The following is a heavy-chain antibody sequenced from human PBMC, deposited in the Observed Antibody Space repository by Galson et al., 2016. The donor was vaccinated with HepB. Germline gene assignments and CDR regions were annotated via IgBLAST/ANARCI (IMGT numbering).Heavy chain of an antibody. V-gene: IGHV3-11*06. CDR1: GFTFSDLY. CDR2: ISGSGSDT. D-gene: IGHD3-10*01. Sequence: SLRLSCAVSGFTFSDLYMSWLRQAPGKGLEWLSYISGSGSDTIYADSLKGRFTISRDNAENSPFLQIHSLGVEDTAVYYCARVGSLAGSGTYDYWGQGTLVTVSS. CDR3: ARVGSLAGSGTYDY. J-gene: IGHJ4*02.